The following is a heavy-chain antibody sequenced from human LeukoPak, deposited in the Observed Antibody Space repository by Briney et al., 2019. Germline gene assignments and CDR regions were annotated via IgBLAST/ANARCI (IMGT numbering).Heavy chain of an antibody. CDR2: IYHSGST. CDR1: GGSISSGSYY. CDR3: ARVVRYNWNPNYFDY. Sequence: SQTLSLTCTVSGGSISSGSYYWGWIRQPPGKGLGWIGSIYHSGSTYYNPSLKSRVTISVDTSKNQFSLKLSSVTAADTAVYYCARVVRYNWNPNYFDYWGQGTLVTVSS. D-gene: IGHD1-20*01. V-gene: IGHV4-39*07. J-gene: IGHJ4*02.